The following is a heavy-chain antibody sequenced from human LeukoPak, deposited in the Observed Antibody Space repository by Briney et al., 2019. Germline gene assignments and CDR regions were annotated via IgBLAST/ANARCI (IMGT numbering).Heavy chain of an antibody. CDR2: ISAYNGNT. D-gene: IGHD2-21*02. J-gene: IGHJ4*02. CDR1: GYTFTSYG. CDR3: ARVNCGGDCYSIGDFDY. Sequence: VASVKVSCKASGYTFTSYGISWVRQAPGQGLEWMGWISAYNGNTNYAQKLQGRVTMTTDTSTSTAYMELRSLRSDDTAVYYCARVNCGGDCYSIGDFDYWGQGTLVTVSS. V-gene: IGHV1-18*01.